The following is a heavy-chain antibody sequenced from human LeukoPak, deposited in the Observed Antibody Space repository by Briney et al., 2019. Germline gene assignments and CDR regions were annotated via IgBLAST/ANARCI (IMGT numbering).Heavy chain of an antibody. Sequence: GGSLRLSCAASGISFSYYDMHWVRQAPGKGLEWVAIISYDGSKKFYAESVKGRFTISRDNSKNTLYLQMNSLRAEDTAVYYCAKDVGSGVYYYGMDVWGQGTTVTVSS. CDR3: AKDVGSGVYYYGMDV. CDR1: GISFSYYD. CDR2: ISYDGSKK. V-gene: IGHV3-30*18. J-gene: IGHJ6*02. D-gene: IGHD3-3*01.